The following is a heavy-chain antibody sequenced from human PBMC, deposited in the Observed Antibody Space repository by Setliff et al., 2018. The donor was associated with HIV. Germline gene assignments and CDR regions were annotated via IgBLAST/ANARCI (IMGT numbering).Heavy chain of an antibody. CDR1: GGSISSYY. D-gene: IGHD6-19*01. Sequence: KSSETLSLTCTVSGGSISSYYWSWIRQPAGKGLEWIGRIYPSGSTSYNPSLKSRVTMSVDTSKNQISLKLNSMTAADTAVYFCVRGPQWLVQKGRVYYFDYWGQGALVTVSS. CDR2: IYPSGST. V-gene: IGHV4-4*07. CDR3: VRGPQWLVQKGRVYYFDY. J-gene: IGHJ4*02.